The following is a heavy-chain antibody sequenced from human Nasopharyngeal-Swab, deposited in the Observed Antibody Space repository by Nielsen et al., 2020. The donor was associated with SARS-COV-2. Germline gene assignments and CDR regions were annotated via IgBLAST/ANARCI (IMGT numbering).Heavy chain of an antibody. D-gene: IGHD6-19*01. J-gene: IGHJ4*02. CDR1: GGSISSGGYY. Sequence: SETLSLTCTVSGGSISSGGYYWSWIRQHPGKGLEWIGYIYYSGSTYYNPSLKSRVTISVDTSKNQFSLKLSSVTAADTAVYYCARGWSGWYYLYYFDYWGQGTLVTVSS. CDR3: ARGWSGWYYLYYFDY. V-gene: IGHV4-31*03. CDR2: IYYSGST.